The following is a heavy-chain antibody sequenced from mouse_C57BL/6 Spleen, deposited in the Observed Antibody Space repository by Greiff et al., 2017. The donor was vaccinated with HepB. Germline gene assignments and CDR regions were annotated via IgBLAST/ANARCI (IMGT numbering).Heavy chain of an antibody. V-gene: IGHV2-2*01. Sequence: QVQLKQSGPGLVQPSQSLSITCTVSGFSLTSYGVHWVRQSPGKGLEWLGVIWSGGSTDYNAAFISRLSISKDNSKSQVFFKMNSLQADDTAIYYCAKPTVVATRDAMDYWGQGTSVTVSS. CDR3: AKPTVVATRDAMDY. CDR2: IWSGGST. J-gene: IGHJ4*01. CDR1: GFSLTSYG. D-gene: IGHD1-1*01.